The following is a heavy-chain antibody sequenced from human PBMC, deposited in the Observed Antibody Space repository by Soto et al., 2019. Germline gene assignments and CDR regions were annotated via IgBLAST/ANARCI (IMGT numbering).Heavy chain of an antibody. D-gene: IGHD2-15*01. CDR2: IFYSGNT. J-gene: IGHJ5*02. V-gene: IGHV4-59*08. CDR3: ARVIEAARVRWFDP. CDR1: GGSIGNYY. Sequence: SETLSLTCTVSGGSIGNYYWSWIRQPAGQGLEWIGYIFYSGNTNYNPSLESRDTISVDTSTNQFSLKLSSVTAADTAVYYCARVIEAARVRWFDPWGQGTLVTVSS.